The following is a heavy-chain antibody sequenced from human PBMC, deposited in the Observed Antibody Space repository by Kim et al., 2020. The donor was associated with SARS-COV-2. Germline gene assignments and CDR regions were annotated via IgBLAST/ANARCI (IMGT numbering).Heavy chain of an antibody. CDR2: IKSDESST. V-gene: IGHV3-74*01. CDR1: GFTFSSHW. Sequence: GGSLRLSCAASGFTFSSHWMHWVRQAPGKGLVWVSSIKSDESSTRYVDSVKGRFTISRDNAKNTLYLQMNSLRAEDTAVYYCVRARQQLGMDYWGQGTLVTVSS. D-gene: IGHD6-13*01. CDR3: VRARQQLGMDY. J-gene: IGHJ4*02.